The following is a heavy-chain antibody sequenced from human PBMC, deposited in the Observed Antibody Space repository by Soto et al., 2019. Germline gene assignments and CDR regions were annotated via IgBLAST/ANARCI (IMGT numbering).Heavy chain of an antibody. CDR1: GFIVSSKY. Sequence: PLGVLRLSCAVSGFIVSSKYMTWVRQAPGKGLEWVSVIYTGGSTHYADSARGRFTISRDSSKNTLYLQMNSLRAEDAAVYYCTTYTGYGMDVWGQGTTVTVSS. CDR2: IYTGGST. V-gene: IGHV3-53*01. J-gene: IGHJ6*02. CDR3: TTYTGYGMDV. D-gene: IGHD3-16*01.